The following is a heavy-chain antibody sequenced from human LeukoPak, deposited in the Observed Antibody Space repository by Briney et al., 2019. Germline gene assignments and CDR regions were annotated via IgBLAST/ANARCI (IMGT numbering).Heavy chain of an antibody. J-gene: IGHJ1*01. V-gene: IGHV1-2*02. CDR3: ARGTIGSYSSVHD. CDR1: GYTLTGYY. CDR2: INPKSGGT. Sequence: ASVKVSCKASGYTLTGYYMHWVRQAPGQGLEWVGWINPKSGGTDYAQRLQGRVTMTTDTSIATAYMELSRLTSDDTAVYFCARGTIGSYSSVHDWGQGTLVTVSS. D-gene: IGHD1-26*01.